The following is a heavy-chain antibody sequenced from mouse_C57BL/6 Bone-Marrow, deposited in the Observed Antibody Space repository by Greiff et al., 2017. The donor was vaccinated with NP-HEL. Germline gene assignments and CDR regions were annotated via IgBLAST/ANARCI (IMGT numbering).Heavy chain of an antibody. CDR2: ICSGSSTI. D-gene: IGHD1-1*01. V-gene: IGHV5-17*01. Sequence: EVQGVESGGGLVKPGGSLKLSCAASGFTFSASGMHWVRQAPEQGLEWVAYICSGSSTIYYADTVKGRFTLSRDNAKITLFLQMTRLRSEDTAMYYCARGATVVAPRFADWGQGSLVAVSA. CDR1: GFTFSASG. CDR3: ARGATVVAPRFAD. J-gene: IGHJ3*01.